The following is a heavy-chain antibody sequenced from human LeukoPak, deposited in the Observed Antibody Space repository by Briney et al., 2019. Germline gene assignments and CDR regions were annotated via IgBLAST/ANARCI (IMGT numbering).Heavy chain of an antibody. Sequence: GASVKVSCKASGYTFTGYYMHWVRQAPGQGLEWMGWINPNSGGTNYAQKFQGRVTMTRDTSISTAYMELSRLRSDDTAVYYCARERGSIAARRAYYMDVWGKGTTVTVSS. CDR3: ARERGSIAARRAYYMDV. CDR1: GYTFTGYY. D-gene: IGHD6-6*01. V-gene: IGHV1-2*02. J-gene: IGHJ6*03. CDR2: INPNSGGT.